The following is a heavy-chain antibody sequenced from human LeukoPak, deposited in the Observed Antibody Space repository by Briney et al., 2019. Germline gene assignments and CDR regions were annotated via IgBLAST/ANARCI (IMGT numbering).Heavy chain of an antibody. CDR3: ARVGGVDLGPGGATTVTTTNWFDP. J-gene: IGHJ5*02. V-gene: IGHV1-18*01. Sequence: GTSVKVSCKASGYTFTSYGISWVRQAPGQGLEWMGWISAYNGNTNYAQKLQGRVTMTTDTSTSTAYMELSSLRSEDTAVYYCARVGGVDLGPGGATTVTTTNWFDPWGQGTLVTVSS. D-gene: IGHD4-11*01. CDR2: ISAYNGNT. CDR1: GYTFTSYG.